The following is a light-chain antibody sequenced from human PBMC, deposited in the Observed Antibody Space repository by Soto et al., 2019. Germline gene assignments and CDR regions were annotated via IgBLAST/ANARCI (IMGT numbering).Light chain of an antibody. CDR1: QSVSSN. CDR3: QQYNTWPPLT. J-gene: IGKJ4*01. CDR2: GAS. V-gene: IGKV3-15*01. Sequence: EIVMTQSPATLSVSPGERATLSCRASQSVSSNLAWYQQKPGQAPRLLIYGASTRATGIPARFSGSGSGTEFTRTISSLQSEDFAVYYCQQYNTWPPLTFGGGTKVESK.